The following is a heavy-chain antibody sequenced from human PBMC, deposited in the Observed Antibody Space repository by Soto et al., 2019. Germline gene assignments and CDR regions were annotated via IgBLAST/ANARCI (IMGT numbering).Heavy chain of an antibody. V-gene: IGHV3-30*18. CDR1: GFTFSSYG. D-gene: IGHD4-17*01. CDR2: ISYDGSNK. J-gene: IGHJ6*02. CDR3: AKENPRGDGYGGNFDYYYYYGMDV. Sequence: GGSLRLSCAASGFTFSSYGMHWVRQDPGKGLEWVAVISYDGSNKYYADSVKGRFTISRDNSKNTLYLQMNSLRAEDTAVYYCAKENPRGDGYGGNFDYYYYYGMDVWGQGTTVTVSS.